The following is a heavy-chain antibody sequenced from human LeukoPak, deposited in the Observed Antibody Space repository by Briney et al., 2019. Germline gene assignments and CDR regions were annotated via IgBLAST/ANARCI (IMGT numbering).Heavy chain of an antibody. D-gene: IGHD3-9*01. Sequence: GGSLRLSCAASGFTFDDYAMHWVRQAPGKGLEWVSGISWNSGSIGYADSAKGRFTISRDNAKNSLYLQMNSLRAEDTALYYCAKDGNYDILTGYLFDYWGQGTLVTVSS. V-gene: IGHV3-9*01. CDR3: AKDGNYDILTGYLFDY. J-gene: IGHJ4*02. CDR1: GFTFDDYA. CDR2: ISWNSGSI.